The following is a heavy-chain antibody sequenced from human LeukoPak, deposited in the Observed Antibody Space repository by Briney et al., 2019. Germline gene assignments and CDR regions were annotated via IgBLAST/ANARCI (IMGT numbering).Heavy chain of an antibody. CDR2: ISYDGSNQ. D-gene: IGHD2-15*01. J-gene: IGHJ4*02. V-gene: IGHV3-30*18. Sequence: SGGSLRLSCAASGFTFSSYGMHWVRQAPGKGLEWVAVISYDGSNQYYADSVKGRFTISRDNSRNTLYLQMNSLRAEDTAVYYCAKSGLNRFDYWGQGTLVTVSS. CDR1: GFTFSSYG. CDR3: AKSGLNRFDY.